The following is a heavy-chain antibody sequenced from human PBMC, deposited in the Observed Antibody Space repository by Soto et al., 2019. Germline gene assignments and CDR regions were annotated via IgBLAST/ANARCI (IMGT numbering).Heavy chain of an antibody. D-gene: IGHD4-4*01. CDR2: IIPILGIA. J-gene: IGHJ3*02. CDR1: GGTFSSYT. CDR3: ARDATVAHDAFDI. V-gene: IGHV1-69*08. Sequence: QVQLVQSGAEVKKPGSSVKVSCKASGGTFSSYTISWVRQAPGQGLEWMGRIIPILGIANYAQKFQGRVTITADKSTSTDYMELSSLRSEDTAVYYCARDATVAHDAFDIWGQGTMVTVSS.